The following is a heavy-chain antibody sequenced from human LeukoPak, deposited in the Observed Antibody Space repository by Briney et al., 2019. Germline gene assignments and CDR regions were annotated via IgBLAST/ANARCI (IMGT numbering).Heavy chain of an antibody. Sequence: PGGSLTLSCAASGFTFSSYWMHWVRQAPGKGLVWVSRINSDGSSTSYADSVKGRFTISRDNAKNTLYLQMNSLRAEDTAVYYCARVLYDYGDYDAPEGGQGTLVTVSS. CDR2: INSDGSST. V-gene: IGHV3-74*01. J-gene: IGHJ4*02. D-gene: IGHD4-17*01. CDR3: ARVLYDYGDYDAPE. CDR1: GFTFSSYW.